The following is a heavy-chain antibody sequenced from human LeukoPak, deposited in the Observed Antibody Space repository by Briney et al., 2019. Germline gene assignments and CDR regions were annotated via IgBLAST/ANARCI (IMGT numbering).Heavy chain of an antibody. CDR2: ISSSSTTI. CDR1: GFTFSSYS. J-gene: IGHJ4*02. V-gene: IGHV3-48*02. Sequence: GGSLRLSCATSGFTFSSYSMNWVRQAPGKGLEWVSHISSSSTTIYYADSVKGRFTISRDNAKNSLYLQMNSLRDEDTAVYYCAKLMDYYGSGSFDYWGQGTLVTVSS. CDR3: AKLMDYYGSGSFDY. D-gene: IGHD3-10*01.